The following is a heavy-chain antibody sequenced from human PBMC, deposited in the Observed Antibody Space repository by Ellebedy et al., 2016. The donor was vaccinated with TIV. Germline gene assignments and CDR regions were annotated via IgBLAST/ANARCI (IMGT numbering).Heavy chain of an antibody. J-gene: IGHJ4*02. CDR1: ADSISSYY. V-gene: IGHV4-4*07. CDR3: AREGDYPRGLDY. CDR2: IYTSGST. D-gene: IGHD4-11*01. Sequence: SETLSLXCTVSADSISSYYWTWIRQPAGKGLEWIGRIYTSGSTNYNPSLKSRVTMSVDTSKNQFSLKLSSVTAADTAVYYCAREGDYPRGLDYWGQGTLVTVSS.